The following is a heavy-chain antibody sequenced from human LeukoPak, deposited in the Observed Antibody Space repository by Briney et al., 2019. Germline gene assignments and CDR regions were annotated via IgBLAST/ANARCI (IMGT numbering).Heavy chain of an antibody. Sequence: SETLSLICTVSGGSISSYYWSWIRQPTGKGLEWIGYIYYTGSTNYNPSLKGRVTISLDTSKKQFSLKLTSVTAADTAMYFCVSNYYDNSGYFDPWGQGTLVTVSS. D-gene: IGHD3-22*01. CDR1: GGSISSYY. V-gene: IGHV4-59*01. CDR3: VSNYYDNSGYFDP. CDR2: IYYTGST. J-gene: IGHJ5*02.